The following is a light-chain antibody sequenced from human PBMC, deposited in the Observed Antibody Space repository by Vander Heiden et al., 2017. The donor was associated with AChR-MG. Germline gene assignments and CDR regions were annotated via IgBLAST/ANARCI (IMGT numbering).Light chain of an antibody. J-gene: IGLJ2*01. CDR3: STWDHSLSAHVV. V-gene: IGLV1-44*01. CDR2: GNA. CDR1: SHNIGSYA. Sequence: QSALTQEASASGTVGPKVTLSCTGNSHNIGSYAVGWYQQISHGAPKTVIFGNALHSGIPDRFSGSKSGTTASLTISGLQPEDEADYYCSTWDHSLSAHVVFGGGTKLTVL.